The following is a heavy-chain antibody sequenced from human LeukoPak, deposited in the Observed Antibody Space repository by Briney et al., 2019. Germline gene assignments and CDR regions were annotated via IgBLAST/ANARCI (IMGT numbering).Heavy chain of an antibody. J-gene: IGHJ4*02. V-gene: IGHV3-30*04. D-gene: IGHD3-22*01. Sequence: PGRSLRLSCAASGFTFSSYAMHWVRQAPGKGLEWVAVISYDGSNKYYADSVKGRFTISRDNAKNSLYLQMNSLRAEDTAVYYCARGVVISTYFDYWGQGTLVTVSS. CDR1: GFTFSSYA. CDR2: ISYDGSNK. CDR3: ARGVVISTYFDY.